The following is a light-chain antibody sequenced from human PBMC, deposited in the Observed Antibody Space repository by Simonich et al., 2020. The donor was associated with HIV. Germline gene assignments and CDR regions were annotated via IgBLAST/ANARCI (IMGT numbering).Light chain of an antibody. J-gene: IGKJ4*01. CDR3: QQYNSYPLT. V-gene: IGKV1-5*03. CDR2: KAS. Sequence: DIQMTQSPSTLSASVGDRVTITCRASQSMSDWLAWYQQKPGKAPKLLIYKASNLETGVPSRFRGSGSWTEFTLTISSLQPDDFATYYCQQYNSYPLTFGGGTKVEIK. CDR1: QSMSDW.